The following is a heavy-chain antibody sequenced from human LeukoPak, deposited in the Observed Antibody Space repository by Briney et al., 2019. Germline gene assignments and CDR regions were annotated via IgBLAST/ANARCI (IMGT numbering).Heavy chain of an antibody. V-gene: IGHV2-5*01. CDR3: AHTRSGGGGFGLLNWFDP. CDR1: GFSLSTRGVG. CDR2: IYWDDK. Sequence: ESGPTLVNPPQTLTLTCTFSGFSLSTRGVGVGWIRQPPGKALEWLPIIYWDDKRYSPSLKSRLTITKDTSKNQVVLTMTNMDPVDTATYYCAHTRSGGGGFGLLNWFDPWGQGTLITVSS. D-gene: IGHD2-15*01. J-gene: IGHJ5*02.